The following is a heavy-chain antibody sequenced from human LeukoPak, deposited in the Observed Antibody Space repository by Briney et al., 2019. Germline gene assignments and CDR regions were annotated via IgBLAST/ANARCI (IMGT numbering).Heavy chain of an antibody. J-gene: IGHJ4*02. V-gene: IGHV3-23*01. D-gene: IGHD4-17*01. CDR1: GFTSSSYA. Sequence: GGSLRLSCAASGFTSSSYAMSWVRQAPGKGLEWVSGISGSSGSTYYADSVKGRFTISRDNSKNTLYLQMNSLRAEDTAVYYCAKDPKTTVTTGGLFDYWGQGTLATVSS. CDR2: ISGSSGST. CDR3: AKDPKTTVTTGGLFDY.